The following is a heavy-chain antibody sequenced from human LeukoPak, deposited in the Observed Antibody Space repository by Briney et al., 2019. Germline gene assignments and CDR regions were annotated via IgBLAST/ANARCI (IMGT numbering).Heavy chain of an antibody. V-gene: IGHV3-21*01. CDR2: ISSSSSYI. Sequence: GGSLRLSCAASGLIFSSYAMSWVRQAPGKGLEWVSSISSSSSYIYYADSVKGRFTISRDNAKNSLYLQMNSLRAEDTAVYYCARADSAMAITVLWGQGTLVTVSS. D-gene: IGHD1-14*01. CDR3: ARADSAMAITVL. J-gene: IGHJ4*02. CDR1: GLIFSSYA.